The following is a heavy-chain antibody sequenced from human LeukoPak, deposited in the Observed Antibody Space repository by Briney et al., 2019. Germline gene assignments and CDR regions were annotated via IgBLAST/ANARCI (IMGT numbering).Heavy chain of an antibody. CDR1: GFTFSIG. Sequence: GGSLRLSCAASGFTFSIGMNWVRQAPGKGLEWVSSISSTSSYIHYADSLKGRFAVSRDNAQNLLFLEMNSLRVEDTAMYYCARVRDPIAYDSSGYTDAVDIWGQGTLVIVSS. D-gene: IGHD3-22*01. CDR3: ARVRDPIAYDSSGYTDAVDI. V-gene: IGHV3-21*06. J-gene: IGHJ3*02. CDR2: ISSTSSYI.